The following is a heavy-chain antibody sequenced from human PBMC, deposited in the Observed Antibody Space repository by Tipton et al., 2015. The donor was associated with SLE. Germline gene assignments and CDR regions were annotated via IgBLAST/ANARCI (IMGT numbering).Heavy chain of an antibody. D-gene: IGHD2-21*01. CDR3: ARQDSRGYYFYGLDV. J-gene: IGHJ6*02. Sequence: QLVQSGAEVKKPGESLKISCKASGYRFDTHWIGWVRQRPGKGLEWMGIIYPDDSDTKYSPSFQGQVTISADKSISTAYLQWVSLKASDTAMYYCARQDSRGYYFYGLDVWGQGTTVTVSS. V-gene: IGHV5-51*01. CDR1: GYRFDTHW. CDR2: IYPDDSDT.